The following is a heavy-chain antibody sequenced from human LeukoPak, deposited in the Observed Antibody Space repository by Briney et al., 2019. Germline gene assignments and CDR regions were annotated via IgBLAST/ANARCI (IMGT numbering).Heavy chain of an antibody. CDR2: ISDIGSI. V-gene: IGHV4-59*08. J-gene: IGHJ3*02. D-gene: IGHD6-19*01. CDR1: GGSISSYY. CDR3: ATYSSGWYAGAFDI. Sequence: SETLSLTCTVSGGSISSYYWSWIRQPPGKGLEWIAYISDIGSINYNPSLKSRVTISVDTSKNQFSLKLSSVTAADTAVYYCATYSSGWYAGAFDIWGQGTMVTVSS.